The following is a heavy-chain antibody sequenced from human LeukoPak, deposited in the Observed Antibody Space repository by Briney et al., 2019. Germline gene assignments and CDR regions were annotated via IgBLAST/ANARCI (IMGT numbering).Heavy chain of an antibody. D-gene: IGHD5-18*01. CDR1: NFTFSSYR. CDR2: ISSIRNYI. J-gene: IGHJ4*02. Sequence: GGSLSLSCEASNFTFSSYRINWVRQPPGKGLEWVSSISSIRNYIYYADSVRGRFTISRDNARNSLYLQMNSLRAEDTAVYYCARLRGGYNYALGPFDYWGQGTLVTVSS. V-gene: IGHV3-21*01. CDR3: ARLRGGYNYALGPFDY.